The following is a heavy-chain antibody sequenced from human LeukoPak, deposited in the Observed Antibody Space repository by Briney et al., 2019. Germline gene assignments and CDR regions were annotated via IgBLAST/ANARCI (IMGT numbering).Heavy chain of an antibody. D-gene: IGHD3-22*01. CDR1: EGTFNSYA. V-gene: IGHV1-69*01. Sequence: SVKVSCKASEGTFNSYAISWVRQAPGQGLEWMGGIIPIFGTTNYVQKLQGRVTITADESTSAAYMELRSLRSEDTAMYYCARRRFRYYDTSGYYPPFDSWGQGTLVTVSS. CDR2: IIPIFGTT. CDR3: ARRRFRYYDTSGYYPPFDS. J-gene: IGHJ4*02.